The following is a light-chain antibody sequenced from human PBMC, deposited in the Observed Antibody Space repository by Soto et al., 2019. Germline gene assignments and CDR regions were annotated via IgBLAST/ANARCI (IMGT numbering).Light chain of an antibody. CDR3: QQYNNWPPYT. J-gene: IGKJ2*01. CDR1: RSVSSN. V-gene: IGKV3-15*01. CDR2: GAS. Sequence: IVMTQSPGTLSVSPGERATLSCRASRSVSSNLAWYQQKPGQAPRLLMYGASTRATGIPARFSGSGSGTEFTLTISSLQSEDFAVYYCQQYNNWPPYTFGQGTKVDIK.